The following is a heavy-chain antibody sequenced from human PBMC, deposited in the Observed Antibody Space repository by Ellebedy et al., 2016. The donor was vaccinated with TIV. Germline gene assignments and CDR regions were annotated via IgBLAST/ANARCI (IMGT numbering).Heavy chain of an antibody. V-gene: IGHV3-48*04. D-gene: IGHD5-18*01. J-gene: IGHJ4*02. CDR3: ARDPKGGYTYGSSLDY. CDR1: GFTFSSYS. CDR2: ISSSSRTI. Sequence: GEPLKISCAASGFTFSSYSMNWVRQAPGKGLEWVSHISSSSRTIYYADSVKGRFTISRDNAKNSLYLQMNSLRAEDTAVYYCARDPKGGYTYGSSLDYWGQGTLVTVSS.